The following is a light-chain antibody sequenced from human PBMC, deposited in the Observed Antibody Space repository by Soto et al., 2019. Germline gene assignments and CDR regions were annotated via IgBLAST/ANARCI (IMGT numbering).Light chain of an antibody. V-gene: IGKV3-11*01. J-gene: IGKJ5*01. Sequence: VFTQSPANLSLSPGTRAALACRAIQSIRTYLAWYQQKPGQAPRLLIYDASTRETGIPARFSGSGSGTEFTRTIGSLQPEDFAIYYCQQRSNWTITFGQGTRLEIK. CDR3: QQRSNWTIT. CDR2: DAS. CDR1: QSIRTY.